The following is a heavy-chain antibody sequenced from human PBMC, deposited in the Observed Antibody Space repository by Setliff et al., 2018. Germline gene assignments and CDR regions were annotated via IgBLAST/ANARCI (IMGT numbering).Heavy chain of an antibody. J-gene: IGHJ4*02. V-gene: IGHV3-30*04. Sequence: PGGSLRLSCATSGFTFSNYALHWVRQAPGKGLEWVAAISFDGSDQYYVDSVKGRFTISRDNAKNSLYLQMNSLRAEDTAVYYCARLRKDYGDYYYFDYWGQGTLVTVSS. D-gene: IGHD4-17*01. CDR2: ISFDGSDQ. CDR3: ARLRKDYGDYYYFDY. CDR1: GFTFSNYA.